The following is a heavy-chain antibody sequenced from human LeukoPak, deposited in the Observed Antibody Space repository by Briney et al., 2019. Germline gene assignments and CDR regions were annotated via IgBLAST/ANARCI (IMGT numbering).Heavy chain of an antibody. CDR1: GFTFSSYA. CDR2: ISGSGGST. V-gene: IGHV3-23*01. Sequence: GGSLRLSCAASGFTFSSYAMSWVRQAPGKGLEWVSAISGSGGSTYYADSVKGRFTISRDNSKNTLYLQMNSLRAEDAAVYYCAKGNSGYDQEGADYWGQGTLVTVSS. J-gene: IGHJ4*02. D-gene: IGHD5-12*01. CDR3: AKGNSGYDQEGADY.